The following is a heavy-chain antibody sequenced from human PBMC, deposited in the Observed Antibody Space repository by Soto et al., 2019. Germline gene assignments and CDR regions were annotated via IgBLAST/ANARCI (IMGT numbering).Heavy chain of an antibody. CDR2: IYYSGST. V-gene: IGHV4-39*01. J-gene: IGHJ4*02. Sequence: SETLSLTCTVSGGSISSSSYYWGWIRQPPGKGLEWIGSIYYSGSTYYNPSLKSRVTISVDTSKNQFSLKLTSVTAADTAVYYCARRNSGSYFNYWGQGTLVTVSS. D-gene: IGHD1-26*01. CDR1: GGSISSSSYY. CDR3: ARRNSGSYFNY.